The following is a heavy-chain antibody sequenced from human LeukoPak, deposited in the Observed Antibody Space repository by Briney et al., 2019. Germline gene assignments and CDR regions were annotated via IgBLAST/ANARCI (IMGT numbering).Heavy chain of an antibody. V-gene: IGHV4-59*08. Sequence: SEILSLTCTVSGGSISSYYWSWIRQPPGKGLEWTGYIYYSGSTNYNPSLKSRVTISVDTSKNQFSLKLSSVTAADTAVYYCARHSSGWLSYYYYGMDVWGQGTTVTVSS. CDR2: IYYSGST. J-gene: IGHJ6*02. CDR3: ARHSSGWLSYYYYGMDV. CDR1: GGSISSYY. D-gene: IGHD6-19*01.